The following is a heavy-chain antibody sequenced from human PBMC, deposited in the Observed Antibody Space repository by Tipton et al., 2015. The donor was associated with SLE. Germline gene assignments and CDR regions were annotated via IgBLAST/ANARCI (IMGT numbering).Heavy chain of an antibody. J-gene: IGHJ3*02. CDR3: VRGFGDGFYFDALEI. Sequence: SLRLSCAASGFTFRNYDMHWVRQAPGKGLEWVSGISWNSGGIGYADSVKGRFTISRDSAKNSLYLQMESLGAEDTALYYCVRGFGDGFYFDALEIWGQGTMVTVSS. CDR1: GFTFRNYD. CDR2: ISWNSGGI. V-gene: IGHV3-9*01. D-gene: IGHD2/OR15-2a*01.